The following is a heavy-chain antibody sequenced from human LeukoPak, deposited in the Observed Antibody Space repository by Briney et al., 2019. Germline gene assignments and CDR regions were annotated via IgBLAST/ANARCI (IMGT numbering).Heavy chain of an antibody. CDR2: VFHNGGGA. CDR3: ARGHHDYAY. V-gene: IGHV4-59*11. CDR1: GASIIGQY. J-gene: IGHJ4*02. Sequence: SETLSLTCTVSGASIIGQYWGWIRRPPGKGLEWIGYVFHNGGGADYNPSLKNRVTISVDTSKNQFSLSLNSVIPSDTAVYYCARGHHDYAYWGQGALVTVSS. D-gene: IGHD5-12*01.